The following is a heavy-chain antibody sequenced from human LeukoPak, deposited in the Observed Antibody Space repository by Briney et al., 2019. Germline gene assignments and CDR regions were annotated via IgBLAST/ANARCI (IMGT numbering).Heavy chain of an antibody. J-gene: IGHJ5*02. V-gene: IGHV5-51*03. D-gene: IGHD6-19*01. CDR1: GYPFTILC. Sequence: GESLEIPCKGSGYPFTILCRGWARQMPGKGREWMGIIYPGDSDTRHTPSFQAQVTISADKSIPSAYMQWRSEQTSDTSMSSCARAYSNCWYHWGQGTLVTVSS. CDR3: ARAYSNCWYH. CDR2: IYPGDSDT.